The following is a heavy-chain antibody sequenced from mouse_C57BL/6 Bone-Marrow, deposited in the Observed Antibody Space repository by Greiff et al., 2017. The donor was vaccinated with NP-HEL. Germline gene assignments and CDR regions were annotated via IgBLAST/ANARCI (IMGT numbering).Heavy chain of an antibody. CDR2: ISDGGSYT. CDR3: ARENYGSRSAWFAY. J-gene: IGHJ3*01. V-gene: IGHV5-4*01. CDR1: GFTFSSYA. D-gene: IGHD1-1*01. Sequence: EVMLVESGGGLVKPGGSLKLSCAASGFTFSSYAMSWVRQTPEKRLEWVATISDGGSYTYYQDKVKGRFTISRDNAKNNLYLQMSHLKSEDTAMYYCARENYGSRSAWFAYWGQGTLVTVSA.